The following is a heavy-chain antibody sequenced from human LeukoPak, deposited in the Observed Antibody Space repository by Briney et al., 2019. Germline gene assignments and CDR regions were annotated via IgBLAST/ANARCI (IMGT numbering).Heavy chain of an antibody. V-gene: IGHV3-53*01. CDR1: EFSVSSNY. J-gene: IGHJ2*01. CDR2: IHSDGTT. D-gene: IGHD6-19*01. Sequence: PGGSLRLSCAASEFSVSSNYMTWVRQAPGKGLEWVSVIHSDGTTYYADSVRGRFTISTDNFKNSLFLQMNSMGADDTAVYYCMREGTPGRQFFDLWGRGTLVTVSS. CDR3: MREGTPGRQFFDL.